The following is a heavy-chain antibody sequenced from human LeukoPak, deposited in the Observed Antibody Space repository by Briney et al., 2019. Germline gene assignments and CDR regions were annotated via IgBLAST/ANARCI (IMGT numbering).Heavy chain of an antibody. Sequence: GGSLRLSCAASGFTFSSAWMSWVRQAPGKGLEWVGRIKSKTDGGTTDYAAPVKGRFIISRDNAKTSLYLQMNSLRAEDTAVYYCAELGITMIGGVWGKGTTVTISS. D-gene: IGHD3-10*02. V-gene: IGHV3-15*01. CDR2: IKSKTDGGTT. CDR1: GFTFSSAW. J-gene: IGHJ6*04. CDR3: AELGITMIGGV.